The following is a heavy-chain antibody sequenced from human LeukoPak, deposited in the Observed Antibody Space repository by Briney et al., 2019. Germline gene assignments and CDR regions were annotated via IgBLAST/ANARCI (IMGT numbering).Heavy chain of an antibody. CDR1: GYTFTGYY. D-gene: IGHD4-17*01. CDR2: INPNSGGT. V-gene: IGHV1-2*02. Sequence: ASVKVSCKASGYTFTGYYMHWVRQAPGQGLEWMGWINPNSGGTNYAQKFQGRVTMTRDTSISTAYMELSRLRSDDTAVYYCARLMTTVTSYYYYYVDVWGKGTTVTVSS. CDR3: ARLMTTVTSYYYYYVDV. J-gene: IGHJ6*03.